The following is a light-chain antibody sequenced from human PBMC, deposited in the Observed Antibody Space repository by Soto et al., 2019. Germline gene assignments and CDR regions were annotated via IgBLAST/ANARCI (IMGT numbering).Light chain of an antibody. Sequence: EIVMTQSPVTLSVSPGERATLSCRASQSVSTNLAWYQQKPGQAPRLLIYSASTGATGIPARFSASGSGTEFTLTISSLQYEDFAVYYCQQYNNWPLTFGAGPKVDIK. J-gene: IGKJ4*01. CDR2: SAS. V-gene: IGKV3-15*01. CDR1: QSVSTN. CDR3: QQYNNWPLT.